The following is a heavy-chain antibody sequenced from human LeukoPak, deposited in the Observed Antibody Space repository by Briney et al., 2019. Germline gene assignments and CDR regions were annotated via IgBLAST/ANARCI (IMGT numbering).Heavy chain of an antibody. Sequence: ASVKVSCKASGYTFTGYYMHWVRQAPGQGLEWMGWINPHSGGTNYAQKFQGRVAVTSDTSIGTAYMDLSRLRSDDTAVYYCARQGGSARYFDYWGQGTLVTVSS. D-gene: IGHD3-16*02. J-gene: IGHJ4*02. V-gene: IGHV1-2*02. CDR1: GYTFTGYY. CDR3: ARQGGSARYFDY. CDR2: INPHSGGT.